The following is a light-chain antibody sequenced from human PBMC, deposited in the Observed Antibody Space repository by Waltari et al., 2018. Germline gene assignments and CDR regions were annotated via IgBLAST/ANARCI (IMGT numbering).Light chain of an antibody. CDR1: TDDIGTYNF. CDR2: DVT. J-gene: IGLJ1*01. V-gene: IGLV2-14*03. Sequence: QPPLTQPASVSGSVGQSITISCTGNTDDIGTYNFVSWYQQYPGKAPKLIIYDVTHRPSGISHRFSGSKSGNTASLIISGLQDEDEADYHCSSYTSSGTRVFGTGTTVTVL. CDR3: SSYTSSGTRV.